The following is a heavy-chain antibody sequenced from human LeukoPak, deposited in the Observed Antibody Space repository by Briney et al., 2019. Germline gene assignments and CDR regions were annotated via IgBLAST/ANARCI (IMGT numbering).Heavy chain of an antibody. CDR3: AREPPRRDGYYYYYMYV. J-gene: IGHJ6*03. CDR2: INPNSGGT. Sequence: GASVKVSCKASGYTFTGYYMHWVRQAPGQGLELMGWINPNSGGTNYAQKFQGRVTMTRDTSISTAYMELSRLRSDDTAVYYCAREPPRRDGYYYYYMYVWGKGTTVTISS. CDR1: GYTFTGYY. D-gene: IGHD5-24*01. V-gene: IGHV1-2*02.